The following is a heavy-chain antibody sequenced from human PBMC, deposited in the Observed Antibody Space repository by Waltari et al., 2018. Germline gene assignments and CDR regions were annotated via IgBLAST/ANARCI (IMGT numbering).Heavy chain of an antibody. CDR3: ARKGRGWQLGL. CDR1: GGSISSGSYY. V-gene: IGHV4-61*09. Sequence: QVQLQESGPGLVKPSQTLSLTCTVSGGSISSGSYYWSWIRQPAGKGLEWIGYIYTSGSTNYNPPLKSRVTISVDTSKNQFSLKLSSVTAADTAVYYCARKGRGWQLGLWGQGTLVTVSS. J-gene: IGHJ4*02. CDR2: IYTSGST. D-gene: IGHD6-6*01.